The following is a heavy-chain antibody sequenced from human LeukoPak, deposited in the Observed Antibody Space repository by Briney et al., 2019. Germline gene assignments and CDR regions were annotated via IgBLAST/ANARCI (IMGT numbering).Heavy chain of an antibody. V-gene: IGHV3-23*01. CDR3: AKCRSGYYYYYMDV. Sequence: GGSLRLSCAASGFTFSSYAMSWVRQAPGKGLEWVSTISNSDGSTYYADSVKGRFTISRDNSKNTLFLRMNSLRAEDTAVYYCAKCRSGYYYYYMDVWGKGTTVTVSS. D-gene: IGHD2-15*01. CDR1: GFTFSSYA. CDR2: ISNSDGST. J-gene: IGHJ6*03.